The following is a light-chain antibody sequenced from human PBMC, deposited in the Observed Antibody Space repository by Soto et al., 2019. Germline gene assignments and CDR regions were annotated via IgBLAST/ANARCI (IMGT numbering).Light chain of an antibody. J-gene: IGKJ1*01. Sequence: EIVLTQTPGTLSLSPGERATLSCRASQSVSNNYLAWYQQKPGQAPRLLIYGASNRATGIPDRFSGSGSGTDFTLTISRLEPEDFAVYYCHQFGYSPRTFGQGTKVE. CDR3: HQFGYSPRT. CDR1: QSVSNNY. CDR2: GAS. V-gene: IGKV3-20*01.